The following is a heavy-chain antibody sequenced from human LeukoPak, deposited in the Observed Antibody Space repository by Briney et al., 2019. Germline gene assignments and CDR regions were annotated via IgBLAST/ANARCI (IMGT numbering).Heavy chain of an antibody. CDR2: IIPIFGTA. CDR1: GGTFSSYA. D-gene: IGHD3-10*01. Sequence: SVKVSCRASGGTFSSYAISWVRQAPGQGLEWMGGIIPIFGTANYAQKFQGRVTITADESTSTAYMELSSLRSEDTAVYYCARERRLLWFGEGSKGFDYWGQGTLVTVSS. V-gene: IGHV1-69*13. J-gene: IGHJ4*02. CDR3: ARERRLLWFGEGSKGFDY.